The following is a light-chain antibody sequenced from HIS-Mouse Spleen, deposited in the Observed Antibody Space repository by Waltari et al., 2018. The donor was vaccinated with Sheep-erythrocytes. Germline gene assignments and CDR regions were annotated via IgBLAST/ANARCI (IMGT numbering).Light chain of an antibody. CDR2: DVS. J-gene: IGLJ1*01. CDR3: CSYAGSYNHV. Sequence: QSALTQPASVSGSPGQSVPISCTGTSSDVGVYNYVSWYQQHPGKAPNLMIYDVSKRPSGVPDRFSGSKSGNTASLTISGLQAEDEADYYCCSYAGSYNHVFATGTKVTVL. V-gene: IGLV2-11*01. CDR1: SSDVGVYNY.